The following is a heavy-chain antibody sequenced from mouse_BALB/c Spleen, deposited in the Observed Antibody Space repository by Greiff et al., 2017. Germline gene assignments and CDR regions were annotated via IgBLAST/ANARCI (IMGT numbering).Heavy chain of an antibody. V-gene: IGHV1S56*01. CDR3: AREDDYDEYYYAMDY. D-gene: IGHD2-4*01. Sequence: QVQLKQSGPELVKPGASVRISCKASGYTFTSYYIHWVKQRPGQGLEWIGWIYPGNVNTKYNEKFKGKATLTADKSSSTAYMQLSSLTSEDSAVYFCAREDDYDEYYYAMDYWGQGTSVTVSS. CDR1: GYTFTSYY. J-gene: IGHJ4*01. CDR2: IYPGNVNT.